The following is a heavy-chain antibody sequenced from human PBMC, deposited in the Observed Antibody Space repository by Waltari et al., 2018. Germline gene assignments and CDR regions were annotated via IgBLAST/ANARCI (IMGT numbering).Heavy chain of an antibody. V-gene: IGHV4-4*07. J-gene: IGHJ4*02. CDR2: IYTRGRH. CDR1: GGSISSYY. CDR3: ARGGRGNFDY. Sequence: QVQLQESGPGLVKPSETLSLTGTVSGGSISSYYWSWIRQPAGKGLGLIGRIYTRGRHNHNPPRKGRVTMAVGPSKNPVSPKLSSVTAAETARYYRARGGRGNFDYRGQGTLVTVSS. D-gene: IGHD3-16*01.